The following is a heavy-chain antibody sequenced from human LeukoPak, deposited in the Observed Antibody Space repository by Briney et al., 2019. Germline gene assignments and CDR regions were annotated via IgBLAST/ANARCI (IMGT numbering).Heavy chain of an antibody. D-gene: IGHD4-11*01. J-gene: IGHJ6*03. CDR2: INWNGGST. V-gene: IGHV3-20*04. CDR3: ARGAVTVTTFIFYYYYYYMDV. Sequence: GGSLRLSCAASGFTFDDYGMSWVRRAPGKGLEWVSGINWNGGSTGYADSVKGRFTISRDNAKNSLYLQMNSLRAEDTALYYCARGAVTVTTFIFYYYYYYMDVWGKGTTVTVSS. CDR1: GFTFDDYG.